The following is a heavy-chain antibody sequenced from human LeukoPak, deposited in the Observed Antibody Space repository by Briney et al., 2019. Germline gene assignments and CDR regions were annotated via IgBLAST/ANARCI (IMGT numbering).Heavy chain of an antibody. Sequence: GGSLRLSCAASGFTFSSYSMNWIRQAPGKGLEWLSPISSSSRHIYYAYSVKGRFTISRDNAKNSLYLQMNRLRAEDTAVYYCASGSGASPQFDYWGQGTLVTVSS. J-gene: IGHJ4*02. CDR3: ASGSGASPQFDY. V-gene: IGHV3-21*01. CDR1: GFTFSSYS. CDR2: ISSSSRHI. D-gene: IGHD4/OR15-4a*01.